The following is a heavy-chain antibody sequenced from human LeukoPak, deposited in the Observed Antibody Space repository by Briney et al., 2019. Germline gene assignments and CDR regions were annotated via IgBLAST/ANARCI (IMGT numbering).Heavy chain of an antibody. V-gene: IGHV1-2*02. CDR2: INPNSGGT. J-gene: IGHJ5*02. D-gene: IGHD2-15*01. CDR3: ARDPYCSGGSCPLNWFDP. CDR1: GYTFTGYY. Sequence: VASVKVSCKASGYTFTGYYMHWVRQAPGQGLEWMGWINPNSGGTNYAQKFQGRVTMTRDTSISTAYMELSRLRSDDTAVYYCARDPYCSGGSCPLNWFDPWGQGTPVTVSS.